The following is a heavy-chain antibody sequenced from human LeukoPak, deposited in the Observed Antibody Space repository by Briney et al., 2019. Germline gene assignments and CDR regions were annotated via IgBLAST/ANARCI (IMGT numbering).Heavy chain of an antibody. CDR1: RFTFSSYA. V-gene: IGHV3-30-3*01. D-gene: IGHD4-17*01. CDR2: ISYDGSNK. Sequence: GGSLRLSCTACRFTFSSYAMHWVRQAPGKGLEWVAVISYDGSNKYYADSVKGRFTISRDNSKNTLYLQMNSLRAEDRAVYYCPRDYGDHWGQGTLVTVSS. J-gene: IGHJ1*01. CDR3: PRDYGDH.